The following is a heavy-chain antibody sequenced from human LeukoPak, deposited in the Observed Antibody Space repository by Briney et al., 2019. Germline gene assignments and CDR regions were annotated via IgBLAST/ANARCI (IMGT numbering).Heavy chain of an antibody. J-gene: IGHJ4*02. CDR3: AAACRHRGLMTTVTSFDY. Sequence: SVKVSCKASGFTFISSAVQWVRQARGQRLEWIGWIVVGSGNTNYAQKFQERVTITRDMSTSTAYMELSSLRSEDTAVYYCAAACRHRGLMTTVTSFDYWGQGTLVTVSS. CDR2: IVVGSGNT. V-gene: IGHV1-58*01. CDR1: GFTFISSA. D-gene: IGHD4-17*01.